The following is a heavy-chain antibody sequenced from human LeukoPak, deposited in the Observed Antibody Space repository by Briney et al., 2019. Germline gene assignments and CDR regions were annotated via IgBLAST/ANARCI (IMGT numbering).Heavy chain of an antibody. V-gene: IGHV4-34*01. CDR2: TNHSGST. CDR1: GGSFSGYY. Sequence: SETLPLTCAVYGGSFSGYYWSWVRQPPGKGVEGIGETNHSGSTNYNPSLKSRVTISVATSKHQFSPKLSSVTAADTAVYYCARGARYCSGGSCYNYWGQGTLVTVSS. CDR3: ARGARYCSGGSCYNY. D-gene: IGHD2-15*01. J-gene: IGHJ4*02.